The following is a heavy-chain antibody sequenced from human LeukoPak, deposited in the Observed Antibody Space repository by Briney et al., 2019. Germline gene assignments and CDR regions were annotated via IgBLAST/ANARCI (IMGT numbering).Heavy chain of an antibody. V-gene: IGHV4-34*01. CDR1: GGSFSGYY. CDR3: ARGTTVTTTSDFDY. J-gene: IGHJ4*02. Sequence: PSETLSLTCAVYGGSFSGYYWSWIRQPPGKGLEWIGEINHSGSTNYNPSLKSRVTISVDTSKNQFSLKLSSATAADTAVYYCARGTTVTTTSDFDYWGQGTLVTVSS. CDR2: INHSGST. D-gene: IGHD4-17*01.